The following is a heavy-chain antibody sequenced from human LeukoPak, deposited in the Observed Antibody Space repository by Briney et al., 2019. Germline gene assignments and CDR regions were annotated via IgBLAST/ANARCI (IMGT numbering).Heavy chain of an antibody. CDR1: GGSISSGGYY. CDR3: ARGATFSVDY. Sequence: SRTLSLTCTVSGGSISSGGYYWSWIRQHPGKGLEWIGYIYYSGSTYYNPSLKSRVTISVDTSKNQFSLKLSSVTAADTAVYYCARGATFSVDYWGQGTLVTVSS. D-gene: IGHD4/OR15-4a*01. CDR2: IYYSGST. V-gene: IGHV4-31*03. J-gene: IGHJ4*02.